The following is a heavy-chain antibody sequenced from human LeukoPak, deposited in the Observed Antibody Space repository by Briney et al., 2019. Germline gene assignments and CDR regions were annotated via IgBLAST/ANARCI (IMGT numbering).Heavy chain of an antibody. CDR1: GFTFSSYA. Sequence: PGGSLRLSCAASGFTFSSYAMSWVRQAPGKGLEWVPAISGSGGSTYYADSVKGRFTISRDNSKNTLYLQMNSLRAEDTAVYYCAKDRDIVVVPAARGGLDYWGQGTLVTVSS. CDR2: ISGSGGST. V-gene: IGHV3-23*01. D-gene: IGHD2-2*01. J-gene: IGHJ4*02. CDR3: AKDRDIVVVPAARGGLDY.